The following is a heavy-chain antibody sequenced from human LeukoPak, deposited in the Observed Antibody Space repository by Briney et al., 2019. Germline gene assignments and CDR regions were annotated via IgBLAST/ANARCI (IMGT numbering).Heavy chain of an antibody. Sequence: SQTLSLTSTVSGGSISSGGYYWSWIRQHPGKGLEWIGHIYYSGSTYYNPSLKSRVTISVDTSKNQFSLKLSSVTAADTAVYYSARDLGYCTNGVCHTRFDYWGQGTLVAVSS. D-gene: IGHD2-8*01. V-gene: IGHV4-31*03. J-gene: IGHJ4*02. CDR1: GGSISSGGYY. CDR3: ARDLGYCTNGVCHTRFDY. CDR2: IYYSGST.